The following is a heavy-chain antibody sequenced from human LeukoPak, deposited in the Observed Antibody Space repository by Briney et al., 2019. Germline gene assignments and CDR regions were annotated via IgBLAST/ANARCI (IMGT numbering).Heavy chain of an antibody. CDR2: IYQSGST. Sequence: SETLSLTCTVSSYSITIGSSWGWIRQSPGKALEWIGRIYQSGSTFYNPSLKSRVTISVDTSKNQFSLKLSSVTAADTAVYYCARVYSTCYYDSSGYQQRGYFDYWGQGTLVTVSS. V-gene: IGHV4-38-2*02. CDR1: SYSITIGSS. CDR3: ARVYSTCYYDSSGYQQRGYFDY. J-gene: IGHJ4*02. D-gene: IGHD3-22*01.